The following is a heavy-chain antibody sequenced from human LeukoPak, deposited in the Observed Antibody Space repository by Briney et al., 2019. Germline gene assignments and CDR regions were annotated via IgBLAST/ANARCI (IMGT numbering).Heavy chain of an antibody. Sequence: GASVKVSCKASGYTFINYYMHWVRQAPGQGLEWMGIINPSAGSTTYAQNFQGRVTMTSDTSTNTVYMELNSLRSDDTAVYYCARQRDSNWFDPWGQGTLVTVSS. CDR2: INPSAGST. CDR1: GYTFINYY. D-gene: IGHD4-11*01. CDR3: ARQRDSNWFDP. J-gene: IGHJ5*02. V-gene: IGHV1-46*01.